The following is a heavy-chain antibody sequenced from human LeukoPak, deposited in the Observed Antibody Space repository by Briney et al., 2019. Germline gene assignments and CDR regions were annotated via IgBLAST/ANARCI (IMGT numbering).Heavy chain of an antibody. CDR2: INPNSGGT. CDR3: ARLRYYYDSSGYSLFDY. Sequence: GASVKVSCKASGYTFTGYYVHWVRQAPGQGLEWMGWINPNSGGTNYAQKFQGRVTMTRDTSISTAYMELSRLRSDDTAVYYCARLRYYYDSSGYSLFDYWGQGTLVTVSS. V-gene: IGHV1-2*02. J-gene: IGHJ4*02. D-gene: IGHD3-22*01. CDR1: GYTFTGYY.